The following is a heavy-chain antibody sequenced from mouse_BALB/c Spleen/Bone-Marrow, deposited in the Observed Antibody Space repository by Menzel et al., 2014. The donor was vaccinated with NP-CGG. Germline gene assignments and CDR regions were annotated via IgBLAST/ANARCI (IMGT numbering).Heavy chain of an antibody. Sequence: QVQLKHSGAELAKPGASVKLSCKASGYTFTSYWIHWVKLRPGHGLEWIGEINPSNGRTNYNEKFKNKATLTVDKSSSTAYIQLSSLTSEDSAVYYCARYDGPAWFAYWGQGTLVTVS. CDR1: GYTFTSYW. CDR3: ARYDGPAWFAY. V-gene: IGHV1S81*02. D-gene: IGHD2-3*01. J-gene: IGHJ3*01. CDR2: INPSNGRT.